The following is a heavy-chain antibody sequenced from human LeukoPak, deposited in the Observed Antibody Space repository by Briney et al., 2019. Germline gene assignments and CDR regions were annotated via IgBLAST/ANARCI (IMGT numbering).Heavy chain of an antibody. Sequence: GGSLRLSCAASGFTFSSYSMNWVRQAPGKGLEYVSAITSNGGTTYYADSVKGRFTISRDDSRATLYLQMSSLRPEDTAVYYCVKPYCTSTGCYSADYWGQGTLVTVSS. V-gene: IGHV3-64D*06. CDR2: ITSNGGTT. D-gene: IGHD2-2*01. CDR1: GFTFSSYS. J-gene: IGHJ4*02. CDR3: VKPYCTSTGCYSADY.